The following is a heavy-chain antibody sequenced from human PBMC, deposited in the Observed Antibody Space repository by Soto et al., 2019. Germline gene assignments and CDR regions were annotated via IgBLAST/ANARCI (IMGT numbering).Heavy chain of an antibody. CDR1: GGSISSGDYY. J-gene: IGHJ6*02. V-gene: IGHV4-30-4*01. Sequence: SLTCTVSGGSISSGDYYWSWIRQPPGKGLEWIGYIYYSGSTYYNPSLKSRVTISVDTSKNQFSLKLSSVTAADTAVYYCASYSSSPRSVGYYYYYGMDVWGQGTTVTVSS. CDR2: IYYSGST. D-gene: IGHD6-6*01. CDR3: ASYSSSPRSVGYYYYYGMDV.